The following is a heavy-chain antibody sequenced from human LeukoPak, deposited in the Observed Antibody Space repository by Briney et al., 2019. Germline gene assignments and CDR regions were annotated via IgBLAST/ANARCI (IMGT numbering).Heavy chain of an antibody. Sequence: GGSLRLSCAASGFTFSSYAMHWVRQAPGKGLEWVAVISYDGSNKYYADSVKGRFTISRDNSKNTLYLQMNSLRAEDTAVYYCAGDYGGRYSRSWYGWYYYYGMDVWGQGTTVTVSS. CDR1: GFTFSSYA. CDR3: AGDYGGRYSRSWYGWYYYYGMDV. D-gene: IGHD6-13*01. J-gene: IGHJ6*02. V-gene: IGHV3-30-3*01. CDR2: ISYDGSNK.